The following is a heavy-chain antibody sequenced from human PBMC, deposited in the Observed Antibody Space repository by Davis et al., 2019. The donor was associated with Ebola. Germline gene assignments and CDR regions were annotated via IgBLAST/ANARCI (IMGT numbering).Heavy chain of an antibody. J-gene: IGHJ4*02. V-gene: IGHV3-48*04. CDR3: ARDRFSAILTGNFDF. Sequence: GESLKISCAASGFTFSSYTMSWVRQAPGKGLEWVSYISSSSTSHYADSLKGRFTISRDNAKNSLYLQMNSLRAEDTAVYYCARDRFSAILTGNFDFWGQGTLVTVSS. D-gene: IGHD3-9*01. CDR1: GFTFSSYT. CDR2: ISSSSTS.